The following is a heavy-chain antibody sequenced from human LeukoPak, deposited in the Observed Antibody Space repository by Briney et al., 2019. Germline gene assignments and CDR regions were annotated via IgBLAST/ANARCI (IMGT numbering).Heavy chain of an antibody. CDR3: ARRGPEIVATIDY. D-gene: IGHD5-12*01. CDR1: GFTSSSYW. V-gene: IGHV3-74*01. Sequence: GGSLRLPCAASGFTSSSYWMHWVRQAPGKGLVWVSRINGDGGSTSYADSVKGRFTISRDNAKNTLYLQMNSLRAEDTAVYYCARRGPEIVATIDYWGQGTLVTVSS. J-gene: IGHJ4*02. CDR2: INGDGGST.